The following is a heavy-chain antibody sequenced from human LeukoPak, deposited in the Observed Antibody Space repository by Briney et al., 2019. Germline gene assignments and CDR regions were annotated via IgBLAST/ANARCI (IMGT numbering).Heavy chain of an antibody. CDR3: ATSESQTRFDY. V-gene: IGHV5-51*01. J-gene: IGHJ4*02. Sequence: GESLKISCKGSGYSFTSYWIGWVRQMPGKGLEWMGIIYPGDSDTRYSPSFQGQVTISADKSISTAYLQWSSLKASDAAIYYCATSESQTRFDYWGQGALVTVSS. CDR1: GYSFTSYW. CDR2: IYPGDSDT. D-gene: IGHD1/OR15-1a*01.